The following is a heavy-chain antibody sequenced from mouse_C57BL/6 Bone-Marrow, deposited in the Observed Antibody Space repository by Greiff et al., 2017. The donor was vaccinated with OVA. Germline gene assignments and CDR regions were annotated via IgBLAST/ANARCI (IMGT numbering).Heavy chain of an antibody. D-gene: IGHD1-1*02. V-gene: IGHV1-64*01. Sequence: VQRVESGAELVKPGASVKLSCKASGYTFTSYWMHWVKQRPGQGLEWIGMIHPNSGSTNYNEKFKSKATLTVDKSSSTAYMQLSSLTSEASAVYYGAREGGGDYWGQGTTLTVSS. CDR3: AREGGGDY. CDR2: IHPNSGST. J-gene: IGHJ2*01. CDR1: GYTFTSYW.